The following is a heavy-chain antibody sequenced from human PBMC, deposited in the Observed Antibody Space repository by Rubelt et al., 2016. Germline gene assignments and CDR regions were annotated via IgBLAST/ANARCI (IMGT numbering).Heavy chain of an antibody. CDR2: ISSDSRTI. D-gene: IGHD6-6*01. V-gene: IGHV3-48*02. CDR1: GFSFSTYG. CDR3: ARTSSSSCDY. Sequence: EVQLVESGGGLVKPGGSLRLSCAASGFSFSTYGMTWVRQAPGKGPDWVSYISSDSRTIYYADAVKGRFTISRDNAKNSLYLQMNSLRDDDTAVYYCARTSSSSCDYWGQGTLVTVSS. J-gene: IGHJ4*02.